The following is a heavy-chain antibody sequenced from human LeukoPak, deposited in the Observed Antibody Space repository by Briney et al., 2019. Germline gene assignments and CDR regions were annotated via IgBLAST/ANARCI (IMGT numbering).Heavy chain of an antibody. CDR3: ARGALSGPDYYFDY. CDR1: GFTFSSYW. V-gene: IGHV3-7*01. Sequence: GSLRLSCAASGFTFSSYWMSWVRQAPGKGLEWVANIKQDGSEKYYVDSVKGRFTISRDNAKNSLYLQMNSLRAEDTAVYYCARGALSGPDYYFDYWGQGTLVTVSS. CDR2: IKQDGSEK. D-gene: IGHD5-12*01. J-gene: IGHJ4*02.